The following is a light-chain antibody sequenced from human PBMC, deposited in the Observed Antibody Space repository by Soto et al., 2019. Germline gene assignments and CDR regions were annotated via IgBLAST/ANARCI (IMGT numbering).Light chain of an antibody. V-gene: IGKV1-39*01. J-gene: IGKJ1*01. CDR2: AAS. CDR3: QQSYSTV. Sequence: DIQMTQSPSSLSASVGDRVTITCRASQSISSYLNWYQQKPGKAPKLLIYAASSLQSGVPSRFSGSGSGTDFTLNISSLQPEDFATYYCQQSYSTVFGQGTKVEIK. CDR1: QSISSY.